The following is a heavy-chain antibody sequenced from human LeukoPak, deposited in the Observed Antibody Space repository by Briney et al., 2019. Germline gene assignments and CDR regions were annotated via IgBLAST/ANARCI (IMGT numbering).Heavy chain of an antibody. CDR2: IYHTGNA. CDR1: GGSISTYY. CDR3: ARGGPGGISWRYYLDS. D-gene: IGHD1-14*01. V-gene: IGHV4-59*01. J-gene: IGHJ4*02. Sequence: SETLSLTCTVSGGSISTYYWSWLRQSPRKGLEWIGYIYHTGNANYNPSLKGRVTISVDTSKNQFSLNLTSVTAADAAVYYCARGGPGGISWRYYLDSWGQGTLVTVSS.